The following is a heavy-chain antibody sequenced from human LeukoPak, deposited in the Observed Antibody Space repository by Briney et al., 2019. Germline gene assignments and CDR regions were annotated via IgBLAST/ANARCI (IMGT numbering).Heavy chain of an antibody. CDR2: LYNAGST. CDR1: GFTVSNKY. CDR3: AKDRSSGWSFSFDY. V-gene: IGHV3-53*05. Sequence: GGSLRLSCVASGFTVSNKYMSWVRQAPGKGLEWDSVLYNAGSTYYADSVKGRFTISRDNSKNTLYLQMYSLRAEDTAVYYCAKDRSSGWSFSFDYWGQGTLVTVSS. D-gene: IGHD6-19*01. J-gene: IGHJ4*02.